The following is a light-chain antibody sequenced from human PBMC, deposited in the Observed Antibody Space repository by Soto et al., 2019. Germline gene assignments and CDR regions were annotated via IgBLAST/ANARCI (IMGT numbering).Light chain of an antibody. CDR3: QQYNNWPPIT. J-gene: IGKJ5*01. CDR1: QSISSW. CDR2: KAS. Sequence: DIQMTQSPSTLSASVGDRVTITCRASQSISSWLSWYQQKPGKAPKFLIYKASTLESGVPSRFSGSGSGTEFTLTISSLQPEDFAVYYCQQYNNWPPITFGQGTRLAIK. V-gene: IGKV1-5*03.